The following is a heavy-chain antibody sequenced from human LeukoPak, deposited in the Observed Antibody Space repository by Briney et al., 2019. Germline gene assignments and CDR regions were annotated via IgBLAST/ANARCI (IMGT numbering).Heavy chain of an antibody. J-gene: IGHJ4*02. CDR2: ISAGNGNT. V-gene: IGHV1-3*01. D-gene: IGHD1-26*01. Sequence: ASVKVSCKASGYTFTSYAINWVRQAPGQRLEWMGWISAGNGNTKYSQNFQGRVTFTSNTSATTAFMELSSLRSEDAAVYYCARDSGSGNNDYWGQGTLVTVSS. CDR1: GYTFTSYA. CDR3: ARDSGSGNNDY.